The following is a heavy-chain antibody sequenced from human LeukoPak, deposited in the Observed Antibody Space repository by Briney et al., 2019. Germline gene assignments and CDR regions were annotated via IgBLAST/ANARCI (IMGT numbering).Heavy chain of an antibody. Sequence: GGSLRLSCAASGFTFDNYFMHWVRQVPGRGLEWVSLISSDGSRTFYADSVRGRFTISRDNSKNSLFLQMSSLTTEDTALYYCAKDDTGSLDYRGQGTLVTVSS. CDR3: AKDDTGSLDY. CDR1: GFTFDNYF. J-gene: IGHJ4*02. D-gene: IGHD3-9*01. V-gene: IGHV3-43*01. CDR2: ISSDGSRT.